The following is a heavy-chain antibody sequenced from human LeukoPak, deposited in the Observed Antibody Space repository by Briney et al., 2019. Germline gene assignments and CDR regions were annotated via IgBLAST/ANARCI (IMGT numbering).Heavy chain of an antibody. CDR2: IYYSGST. CDR3: ARRVPAAKGDLFDY. D-gene: IGHD2-2*01. CDR1: GGSISSYY. J-gene: IGHJ4*02. Sequence: PSETLSLTCTVSGGSISSYYWSWIRQPPGKGLEWIGYIYYSGSTNYNPSLKSRVTISVDTSKNQFSLKLSSVTAADTAVYYCARRVPAAKGDLFDYWGQGTLVTVSS. V-gene: IGHV4-59*01.